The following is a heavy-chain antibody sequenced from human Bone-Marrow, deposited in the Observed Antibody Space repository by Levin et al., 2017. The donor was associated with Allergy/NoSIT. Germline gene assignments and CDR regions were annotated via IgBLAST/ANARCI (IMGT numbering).Heavy chain of an antibody. CDR1: EFTFDTFG. CDR2: ISFDGTKT. V-gene: IGHV3-30*18. CDR3: VKDSVYEAVAPTEPDY. J-gene: IGHJ4*02. D-gene: IGHD6-19*01. Sequence: GGSLRLSCVVSEFTFDTFGMHWVRQAPGKGLEWVATISFDGTKTYYADSVKGRFTISRDNSKNTMYLQMTSLRADDTAVYYCVKDSVYEAVAPTEPDYWGQGTLVTVSS.